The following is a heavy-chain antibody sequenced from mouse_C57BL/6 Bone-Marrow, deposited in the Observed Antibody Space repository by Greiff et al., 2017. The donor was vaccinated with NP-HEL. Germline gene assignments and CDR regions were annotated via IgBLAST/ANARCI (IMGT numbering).Heavy chain of an antibody. D-gene: IGHD2-2*01. CDR2: ISRGSSTI. V-gene: IGHV5-17*01. CDR3: ARGRLRRGAWFAY. Sequence: EVQLQESGGGLVKPGGSLKLSCAASGFTFSDYGMHWVRQAPEKGLEWVAYISRGSSTIYYADTVKGRFTISRDNAKNTLFLQMTSLRSEDTAMYYCARGRLRRGAWFAYWGQGTLVTVSA. CDR1: GFTFSDYG. J-gene: IGHJ3*01.